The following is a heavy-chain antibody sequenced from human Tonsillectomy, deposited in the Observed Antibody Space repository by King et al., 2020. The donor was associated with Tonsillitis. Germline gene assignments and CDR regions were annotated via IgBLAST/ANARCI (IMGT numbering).Heavy chain of an antibody. J-gene: IGHJ6*02. CDR2: ISYDGSNK. Sequence: QVQLVESGGGVVQPGRSLRLSCAASGFTFSNYDMHWVRQAPGKGLEWVAVISYDGSNKYYAESVKGRFTISRDNSKNTLFLQMNSLRVEDRAVYYWTRGDDCSGGSCHYYGMDVWGQGTTVTVSS. CDR3: TRGDDCSGGSCHYYGMDV. CDR1: GFTFSNYD. V-gene: IGHV3-33*05. D-gene: IGHD2-15*01.